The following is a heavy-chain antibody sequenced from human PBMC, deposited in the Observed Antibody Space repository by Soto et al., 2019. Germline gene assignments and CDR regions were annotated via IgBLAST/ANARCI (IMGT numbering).Heavy chain of an antibody. CDR3: ARGASKRYYGSGSYYNRGPYYYGMDV. CDR2: INHSGST. Sequence: NPSETLSLTCAVYGGSFSGYYWSWIRQPPGKGLEWIGEINHSGSTNYNPSLKSRVTISVDTSKNQFSLKLSSVTAADTAVYYCARGASKRYYGSGSYYNRGPYYYGMDVWGQGTTVTAP. CDR1: GGSFSGYY. J-gene: IGHJ6*02. D-gene: IGHD3-10*01. V-gene: IGHV4-34*01.